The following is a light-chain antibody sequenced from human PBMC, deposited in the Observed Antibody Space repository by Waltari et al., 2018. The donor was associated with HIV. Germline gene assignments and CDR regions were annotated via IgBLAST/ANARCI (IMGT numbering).Light chain of an antibody. Sequence: DIVMTQSPLSLSVTPGEPASISCRSSQSLLYSNGDNYLDWYVQKPGQSPQVLIYLGSNRASGVPDRFSGGGSGTDFTLKISRVEAEDFGVYYCMQGLQTPWTFGQGTKVEI. CDR3: MQGLQTPWT. V-gene: IGKV2-28*01. CDR1: QSLLYSNGDNY. J-gene: IGKJ1*01. CDR2: LGS.